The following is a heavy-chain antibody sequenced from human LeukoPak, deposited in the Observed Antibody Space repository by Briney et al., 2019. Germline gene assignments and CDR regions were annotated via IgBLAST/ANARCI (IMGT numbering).Heavy chain of an antibody. V-gene: IGHV3-48*03. CDR2: ISSSSSTI. J-gene: IGHJ3*02. CDR1: GFTFSSYE. Sequence: GGSLRLSCAASGFTFSSYEMNWVRQAPGKGLEWVSYISSSSSTIYYADSVKGRFTISRDNAKNSLYLQMNSLRAEDTAVYYCGGGGGDYEEPFDIWGQGTMDTVSS. D-gene: IGHD4-17*01. CDR3: GGGGGDYEEPFDI.